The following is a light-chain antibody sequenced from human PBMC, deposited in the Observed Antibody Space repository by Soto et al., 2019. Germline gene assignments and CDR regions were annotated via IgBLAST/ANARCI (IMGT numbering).Light chain of an antibody. CDR1: QSVSSW. J-gene: IGKJ1*01. Sequence: DIHMSQSPSTLSASVGYRFTITCRASQSVSSWLAWFQQKPGKAPKLLIYKASSLQSGVSSRFRGGGSGTEFTLTISSLQPDDFEAYYCQQYNSYSWTFGQGTKVDIK. CDR2: KAS. V-gene: IGKV1-5*03. CDR3: QQYNSYSWT.